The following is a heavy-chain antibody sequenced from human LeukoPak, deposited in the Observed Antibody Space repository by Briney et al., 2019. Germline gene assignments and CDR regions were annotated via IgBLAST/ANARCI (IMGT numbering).Heavy chain of an antibody. CDR3: AKTHGRVRGVIIRGLKTDAFGI. D-gene: IGHD3-10*01. J-gene: IGHJ3*02. CDR2: ISGSGHDI. V-gene: IGHV3-11*03. Sequence: GGSLRLSCAASGFTFSDSYMTWVRQAPGKGVEWVAYISGSGHDINYSESAKGRFTISRDNSKNTLYLQMNSLRAEDTAVYYCAKTHGRVRGVIIRGLKTDAFGIWGQGTMVTVSS. CDR1: GFTFSDSY.